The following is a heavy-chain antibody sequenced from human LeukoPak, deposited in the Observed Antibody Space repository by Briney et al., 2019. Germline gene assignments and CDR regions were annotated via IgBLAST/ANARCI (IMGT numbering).Heavy chain of an antibody. V-gene: IGHV4-34*01. D-gene: IGHD1-26*01. Sequence: PSETLSLTCAVYGGSFSGYYWSWIRQPPGKGLEWIGEINHSGSTNYNPSLKSRVTISVDTSKNQFSLKLSSVTAADTAVYYCARPGGATLGVDDYWGQGTLVTVSS. CDR1: GGSFSGYY. J-gene: IGHJ4*02. CDR2: INHSGST. CDR3: ARPGGATLGVDDY.